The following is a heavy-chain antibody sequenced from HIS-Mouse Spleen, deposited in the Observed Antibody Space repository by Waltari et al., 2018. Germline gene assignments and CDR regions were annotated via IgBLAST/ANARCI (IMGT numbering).Heavy chain of an antibody. CDR1: GGSISSSSYY. CDR3: AREIPYSSSWYDWYFDL. J-gene: IGHJ2*01. D-gene: IGHD6-13*01. CDR2: IYYSGST. V-gene: IGHV4-39*07. Sequence: QLQLQESGPGLVKPSETLSLTCTVSGGSISSSSYYWGWVRQPPRTGVEWIGSIYYSGSTYYNPSLKSRVTISVDTSKNQFSLKLSSVTAADTAVYYCAREIPYSSSWYDWYFDLWGRGTLVTVSS.